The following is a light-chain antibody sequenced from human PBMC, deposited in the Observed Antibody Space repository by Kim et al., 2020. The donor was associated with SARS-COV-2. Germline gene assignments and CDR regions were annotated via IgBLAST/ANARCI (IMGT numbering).Light chain of an antibody. CDR2: GAS. V-gene: IGKV3-20*01. Sequence: LSPGDRASLSSRASHSRASNYLAWYQQKPGQAPGLVIYGASNRATGIPDRFSGSGSGTDFTLTISRLEPEDFAVYFCQQYNNSPFTFGQGTKLEI. CDR3: QQYNNSPFT. CDR1: HSRASNY. J-gene: IGKJ2*01.